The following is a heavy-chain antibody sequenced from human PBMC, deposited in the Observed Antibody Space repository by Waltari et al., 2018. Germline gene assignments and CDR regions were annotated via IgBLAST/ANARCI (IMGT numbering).Heavy chain of an antibody. CDR2: IHTREGT. CDR1: GDSISSYY. Sequence: QVQLQESGPGLVRPSETLSLTCSVSGDSISSYYWSWFRQPAGKGLEWIGRIHTREGTNCNPSLKSRVTMSLDTSQNQFSRNLRSVTAADTAVYYCAREGWADYSNPFDYWGQGTLVTVSS. D-gene: IGHD4-4*01. V-gene: IGHV4-4*07. CDR3: AREGWADYSNPFDY. J-gene: IGHJ4*02.